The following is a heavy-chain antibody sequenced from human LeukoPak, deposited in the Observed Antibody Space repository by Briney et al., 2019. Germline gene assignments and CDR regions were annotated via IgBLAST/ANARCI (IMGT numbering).Heavy chain of an antibody. Sequence: PSETLSLTCSVSGGSISSAYYDWGWVRQPPGKGVEWNWYSYYSGTTYYSPSLKSRISISMATSKMQFSLKLSPVTAADTALYYCARRVVSFGRPSHFDYWGQGTLVTVSS. J-gene: IGHJ4*02. D-gene: IGHD3-16*01. CDR2: SYYSGTT. CDR3: ARRVVSFGRPSHFDY. CDR1: GGSISSAYYD. V-gene: IGHV4-39*01.